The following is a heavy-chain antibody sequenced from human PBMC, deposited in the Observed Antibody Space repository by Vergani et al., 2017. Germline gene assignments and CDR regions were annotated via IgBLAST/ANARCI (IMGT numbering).Heavy chain of an antibody. D-gene: IGHD6-13*01. CDR2: ISGSGGST. V-gene: IGHV3-23*01. J-gene: IGHJ4*02. CDR1: GFTFSSYA. Sequence: EVQLLESGGGLVQPGGSLRLPCAASGFTFSSYAMSWVRQAPGKGLEWVSAISGSGGSTSYADSVKGRFTISRDNSKNTLYLQMNRLRAEDTAVYYCASRYSSSRPVDYWGQGTLVTVSS. CDR3: ASRYSSSRPVDY.